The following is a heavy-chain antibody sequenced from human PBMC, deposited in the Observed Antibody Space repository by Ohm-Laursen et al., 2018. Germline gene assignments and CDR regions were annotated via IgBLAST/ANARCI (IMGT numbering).Heavy chain of an antibody. CDR2: ISTYNGNT. Sequence: ASVKVSCKASGYTFTSYDINWVRQATGQGFEWMGWISTYNGNTKYAQEFQGRVTMTTDTSTSTAYMELRSLRSDDTAVYYCARTPRGYYSDYYYYYGMDVWGQGTTVTVSS. CDR3: ARTPRGYYSDYYYYYGMDV. D-gene: IGHD5-12*01. J-gene: IGHJ6*02. V-gene: IGHV1-18*01. CDR1: GYTFTSYD.